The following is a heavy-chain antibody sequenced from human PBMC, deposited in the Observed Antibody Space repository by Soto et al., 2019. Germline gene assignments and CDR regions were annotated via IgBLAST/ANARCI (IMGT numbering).Heavy chain of an antibody. CDR2: IIPIVTTP. Sequence: QVRLVQSGAEVKKPGSSVKVSCEASGGTFSSYAVTWVRQAPGQGLEWMGGIIPIVTTPNYAQKFQGRLTISADKSTSTSYMELSSLSSEDTGVYYCAGVGYNFWSRYHYYGMDVWGQGTTVIVSS. J-gene: IGHJ6*02. CDR1: GGTFSSYA. V-gene: IGHV1-69*06. CDR3: AGVGYNFWSRYHYYGMDV. D-gene: IGHD3-3*01.